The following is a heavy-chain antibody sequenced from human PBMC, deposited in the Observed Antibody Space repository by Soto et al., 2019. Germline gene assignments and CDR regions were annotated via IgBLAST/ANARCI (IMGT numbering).Heavy chain of an antibody. V-gene: IGHV1-18*04. D-gene: IGHD3-9*01. Sequence: QDHLVQSGAEVKKPGASAKVSCKASGYTFKNYGINWVRQAPGRGLEWVAWISAYNGDTSYAQHFQGRVTVTTETVTNTAYMALRSLRPDDTAVYFCVLGGLETGYYRDMDYWGQVTLVSVSS. CDR3: VLGGLETGYYRDMDY. CDR1: GYTFKNYG. CDR2: ISAYNGDT. J-gene: IGHJ4*02.